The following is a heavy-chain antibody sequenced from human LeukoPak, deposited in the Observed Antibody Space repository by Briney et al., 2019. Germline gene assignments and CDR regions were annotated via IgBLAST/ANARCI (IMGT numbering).Heavy chain of an antibody. CDR3: ARARASITIFGVVRTNAFDI. CDR2: IYYSGST. J-gene: IGHJ3*02. CDR1: GGSISTYY. V-gene: IGHV4-59*12. D-gene: IGHD3-3*01. Sequence: SETLSLTCTVSGGSISTYYWSWIRQPPGKGLEWIGYIYYSGSTNYNPSLKSRVTISVDTSKNQSSLTLSSVTAADTAVYYCARARASITIFGVVRTNAFDIWGQGTMVTVSS.